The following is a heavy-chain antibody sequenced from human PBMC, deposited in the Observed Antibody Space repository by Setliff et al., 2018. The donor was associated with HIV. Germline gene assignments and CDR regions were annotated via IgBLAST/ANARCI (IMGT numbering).Heavy chain of an antibody. CDR2: IFSRGIT. CDR1: GGSISSGSYY. D-gene: IGHD6-19*01. Sequence: SETLSLTCTVSGGSISSGSYYWSWIRQPAGKGLEWIGFIFSRGITNYNPSLKSRVTISVDTSQNQFSLKLTSVTAADTAVYYCARLRQWLAFFDSWGQGNLVTVSS. J-gene: IGHJ4*02. V-gene: IGHV4-61*02. CDR3: ARLRQWLAFFDS.